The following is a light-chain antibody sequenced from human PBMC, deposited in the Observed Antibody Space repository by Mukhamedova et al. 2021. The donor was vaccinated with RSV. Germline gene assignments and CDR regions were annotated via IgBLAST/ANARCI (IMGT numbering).Light chain of an antibody. J-gene: IGKJ2*01. Sequence: LSCRASQSVSSNLAWYQQKGGQPPRLLIYDSLTRATGVPPRFRGSGSGTDFTLTISSLEPEDFAVYYCQQYSLWPTFGQGTRVDI. CDR1: QSVSSN. CDR3: QQYSLWPT. V-gene: IGKV3-11*01. CDR2: DSL.